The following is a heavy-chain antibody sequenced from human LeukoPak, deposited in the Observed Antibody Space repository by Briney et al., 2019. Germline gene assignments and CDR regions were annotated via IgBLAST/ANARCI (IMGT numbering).Heavy chain of an antibody. CDR2: IYYSGST. Sequence: PSQTLSLTCTVSGGSISSGGYYWSWIRQHPGKGLEWIGYIYYSGSTYYNPSLKSRVTISVDTSKNQFSLKLSSATAADTAVYYCARVGYCTNGVCSGVDYWGQGTLVTVSS. CDR1: GGSISSGGYY. J-gene: IGHJ4*02. D-gene: IGHD2-8*01. V-gene: IGHV4-31*03. CDR3: ARVGYCTNGVCSGVDY.